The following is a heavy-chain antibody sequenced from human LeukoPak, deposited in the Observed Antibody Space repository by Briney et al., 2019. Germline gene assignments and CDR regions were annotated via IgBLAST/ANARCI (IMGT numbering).Heavy chain of an antibody. CDR2: ISSSGTT. Sequence: ETLSLTCSVSGDSIIGYYWSWIRQPAGKGLEWMGRISSSGTTTYKPSLESRLTISMDTSKNEFFLTLTSVTAADTAVYFCAKDTDSPSSGFYIVWGQGTRVTVSS. CDR3: AKDTDSPSSGFYIV. V-gene: IGHV4-4*07. J-gene: IGHJ6*02. CDR1: GDSIIGYY. D-gene: IGHD3-22*01.